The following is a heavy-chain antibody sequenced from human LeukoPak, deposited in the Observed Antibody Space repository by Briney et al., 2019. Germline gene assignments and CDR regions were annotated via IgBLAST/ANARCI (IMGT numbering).Heavy chain of an antibody. V-gene: IGHV3-23*01. D-gene: IGHD3-9*01. J-gene: IGHJ4*02. CDR1: GFIFRNYA. Sequence: GGSLRLSCAASGFIFRNYAMSWVRQAPGKGLEWVSAITGSGDTTYYADSVKGRFTISRDNSKNTLYVEMSTLRAEDTAVYYCAKWGDYDILTGYYVSDFWGQGALVTVSS. CDR3: AKWGDYDILTGYYVSDF. CDR2: ITGSGDTT.